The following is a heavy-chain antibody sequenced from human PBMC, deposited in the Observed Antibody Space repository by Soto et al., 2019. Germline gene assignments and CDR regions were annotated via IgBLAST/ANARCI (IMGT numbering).Heavy chain of an antibody. D-gene: IGHD6-13*01. Sequence: QVQLVESGGGVVQPGRSLRLSCAASGFTFSSYGMHWVRQAPGKGLEWVAVISYDGSNKYYADSVKGRFTISRDNSKNTLYLQMSSLRAEDTAVYYCAKPQGIAAPLYYFDYWGQGTLVTVSS. J-gene: IGHJ4*02. CDR3: AKPQGIAAPLYYFDY. V-gene: IGHV3-30*18. CDR2: ISYDGSNK. CDR1: GFTFSSYG.